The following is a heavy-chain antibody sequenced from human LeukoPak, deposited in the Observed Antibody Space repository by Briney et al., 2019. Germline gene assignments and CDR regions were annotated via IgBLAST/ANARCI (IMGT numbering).Heavy chain of an antibody. CDR3: ARAGTSFFIVPSI. D-gene: IGHD1-26*01. Sequence: GGSLRLSCAASGFTFSSYSMNWVRQAPGKGLEWVSSISSSSSYIYYADSVKGRFTISRDNAKNSLYLQMNSLRAEDTAVYYCARAGTSFFIVPSIWGQGTMVTVSS. J-gene: IGHJ3*02. CDR2: ISSSSSYI. CDR1: GFTFSSYS. V-gene: IGHV3-21*01.